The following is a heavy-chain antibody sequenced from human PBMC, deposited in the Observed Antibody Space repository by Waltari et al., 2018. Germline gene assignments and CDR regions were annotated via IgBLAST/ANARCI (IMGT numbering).Heavy chain of an antibody. CDR1: GGSFSGYY. D-gene: IGHD2-2*03. V-gene: IGHV4-34*01. J-gene: IGHJ5*02. Sequence: QVQLQQWGAGLLKPSETLSLTCAVYGGSFSGYYWSWILQPPGKGLEWIGEINHSGSTNYNPSLKSRVTISVDTSKNQFSLKLSSVTAADTAVYYCARGRIGSANWFDPWGQGTLVTVSS. CDR2: INHSGST. CDR3: ARGRIGSANWFDP.